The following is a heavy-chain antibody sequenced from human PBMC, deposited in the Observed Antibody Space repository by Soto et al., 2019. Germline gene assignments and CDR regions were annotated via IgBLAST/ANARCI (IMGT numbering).Heavy chain of an antibody. CDR1: GGSFSGYY. D-gene: IGHD1-26*01. Sequence: QVQLQQWGAGLLKPSETLSLTCAVYGGSFSGYYWSWIRQPPGKGLEWIGEINHSGSTNYNPSLKSRVTISEDTSKNQFSLKLSSVTAADTAVYYCARGSGSRKLSFDPWGQGTLVTVSS. J-gene: IGHJ5*02. CDR3: ARGSGSRKLSFDP. V-gene: IGHV4-34*01. CDR2: INHSGST.